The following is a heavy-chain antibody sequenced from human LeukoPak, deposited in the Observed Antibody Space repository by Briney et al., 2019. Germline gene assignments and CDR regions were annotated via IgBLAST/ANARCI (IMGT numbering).Heavy chain of an antibody. CDR3: ARSANAFDI. J-gene: IGHJ3*02. CDR2: ISHSGST. CDR1: GGSVSGYY. V-gene: IGHV4-34*01. Sequence: SETLSLTCAVSGGSVSGYYWSWIRQPPGKGPEWIGKISHSGSTNYNPSLKGRVTISVDTSTNQFSLNLSSVTAADTAVYYCARSANAFDIWGQRTMVTVSS.